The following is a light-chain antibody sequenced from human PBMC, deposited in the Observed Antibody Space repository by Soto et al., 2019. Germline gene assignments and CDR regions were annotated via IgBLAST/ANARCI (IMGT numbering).Light chain of an antibody. CDR1: QSISSH. V-gene: IGKV1-39*01. CDR2: AAS. Sequence: QMTPSPSSLFASVGDRVTITCRASQSISSHLNWYQQKVGQTPRLHIYAASTLQSEVPPRFSGSGSGTELTLTINGLQREDFATYYCQQGHSAPLTFGGGTKIQI. J-gene: IGKJ4*01. CDR3: QQGHSAPLT.